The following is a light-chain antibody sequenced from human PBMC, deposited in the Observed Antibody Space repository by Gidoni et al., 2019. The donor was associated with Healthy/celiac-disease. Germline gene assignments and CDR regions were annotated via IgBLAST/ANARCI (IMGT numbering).Light chain of an antibody. CDR1: QAINSN. J-gene: IGKJ4*01. CDR3: HQYRNWPSLT. Sequence: EVVMTHSPAFVSVSPGDTATLSCRASQAINSNLAWYQQRPGQAPRLLIYGASTRATGIPARFSGSGSGTEFTLTISSLQFEDFAVYYCHQYRNWPSLTFGGGTKVDIK. V-gene: IGKV3-15*01. CDR2: GAS.